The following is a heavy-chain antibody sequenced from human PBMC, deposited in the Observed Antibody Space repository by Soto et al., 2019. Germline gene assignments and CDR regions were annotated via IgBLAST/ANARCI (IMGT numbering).Heavy chain of an antibody. D-gene: IGHD2-15*01. J-gene: IGHJ5*02. CDR3: ARDLPPYGGRRSPPPGAFDA. CDR2: VFGNGAGTP. V-gene: IGHV4-4*07. Sequence: SETLSLTCSVSGGSFTGDYWSWIRQPAGKGLQWIGRVFGNGAGTPIYNSLLKSRARMSADPSKRQFSLTLTSVTAADTAVYYCARDLPPYGGRRSPPPGAFDAWVQGIMVTVSS. CDR1: GGSFTGDY.